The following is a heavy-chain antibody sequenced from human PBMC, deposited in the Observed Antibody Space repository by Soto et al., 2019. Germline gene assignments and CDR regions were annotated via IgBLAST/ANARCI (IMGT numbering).Heavy chain of an antibody. D-gene: IGHD4-17*01. Sequence: QVQLVQSGAEVKKPGSSVKVSCKASGGTFSNYTITWVRQAPGQGLEWMGRIIPIVDIANYAKKFQGRVTITADKSTSTAYMELSSLRSEDTAVYYCARDVGLGPVTVSTHVDYWGQGTLVIVSS. CDR1: GGTFSNYT. V-gene: IGHV1-69*08. CDR2: IIPIVDIA. J-gene: IGHJ4*02. CDR3: ARDVGLGPVTVSTHVDY.